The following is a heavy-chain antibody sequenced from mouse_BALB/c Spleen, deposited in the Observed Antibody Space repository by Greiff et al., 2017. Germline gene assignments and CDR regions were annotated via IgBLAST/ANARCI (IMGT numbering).Heavy chain of an antibody. J-gene: IGHJ2*01. Sequence: EVQLQQSGPELEKPGASVKISCKASGYSFTDYIMLWVKQSHGKSLEWIGNINPYYGSTSYNLKFKGKATLTVDKSSSTAYMQLNSLTSEDSAVYYCARGGNPYYFDYWGQGTTLTVSS. V-gene: IGHV1-39*01. D-gene: IGHD2-1*01. CDR1: GYSFTDYI. CDR2: INPYYGST. CDR3: ARGGNPYYFDY.